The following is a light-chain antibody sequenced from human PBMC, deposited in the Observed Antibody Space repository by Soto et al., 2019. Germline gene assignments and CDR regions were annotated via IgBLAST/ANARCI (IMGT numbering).Light chain of an antibody. Sequence: DTQMTQSPHSLSASVGDRVTIACQANEDIANHLNWYRQRPGKAPDLLIYDASNLEPGVPSRFSGDGSGTDFSFTISGLLPEDFATYYCQQFHSLPYTFGQGTKLDI. J-gene: IGKJ2*01. CDR1: EDIANH. CDR3: QQFHSLPYT. CDR2: DAS. V-gene: IGKV1-33*01.